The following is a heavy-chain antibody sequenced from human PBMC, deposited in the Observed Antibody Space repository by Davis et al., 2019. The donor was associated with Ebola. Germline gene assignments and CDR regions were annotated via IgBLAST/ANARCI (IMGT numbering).Heavy chain of an antibody. V-gene: IGHV3-23*01. J-gene: IGHJ1*01. CDR2: ISSNGDTA. D-gene: IGHD1-26*01. Sequence: GESLKISCVDSGLTFSNYDMSWVRQAPGKGLDWVSRISSNGDTAYYADSVRGRFTISRDNSRNTLYLQMNNLRAEDTALYYCGGAWDWGQGTLVIVSS. CDR1: GLTFSNYD. CDR3: GGAWD.